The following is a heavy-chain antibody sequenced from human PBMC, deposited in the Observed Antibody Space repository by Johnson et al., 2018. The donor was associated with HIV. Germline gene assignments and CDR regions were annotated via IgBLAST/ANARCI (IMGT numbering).Heavy chain of an antibody. CDR2: ISVDGRNE. D-gene: IGHD6-19*01. J-gene: IGHJ3*02. Sequence: LRLSCAASGFTFSSYWMSWVRQAPGKGLEWVSGISVDGRNEHYPDTVKGRFTISRDNSDNILYLQMNSLRVEDTAVYYCARGDRSSGLCDVFDIWGQGTMVTVSS. V-gene: IGHV3-30*13. CDR3: ARGDRSSGLCDVFDI. CDR1: GFTFSSYW.